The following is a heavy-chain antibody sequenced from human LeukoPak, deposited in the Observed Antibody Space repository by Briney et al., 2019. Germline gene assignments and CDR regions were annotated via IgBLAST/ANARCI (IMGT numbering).Heavy chain of an antibody. CDR2: FSGSTGST. D-gene: IGHD2-8*02. J-gene: IGHJ4*02. CDR1: GFSFSNYD. V-gene: IGHV3-23*01. CDR3: VRETTGHFDS. Sequence: GGSLRLSCAASGFSFSNYDMNWVRQAPGKGLEWVSAFSGSTGSTVYADSVKGRFTISRDDSKKTLSVQMNSLRVEDTAVYYCVRETTGHFDSWGQGTLVTVSS.